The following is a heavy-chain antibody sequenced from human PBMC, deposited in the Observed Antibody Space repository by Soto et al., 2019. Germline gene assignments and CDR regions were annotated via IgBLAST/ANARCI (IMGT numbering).Heavy chain of an antibody. CDR1: GGTFSSYA. CDR2: IIPIFGTA. Sequence: QVQLVQSGAEVKKPGSSVKVSCKASGGTFSSYAISWVRQAPGQGLEWMGGIIPIFGTANYAQKFQGRVTITADKSTSTAYMELSSQRSEDTAVYYCAREIKYNWNDGGYFDYWGQGTLVTVSS. D-gene: IGHD1-20*01. J-gene: IGHJ4*02. CDR3: AREIKYNWNDGGYFDY. V-gene: IGHV1-69*06.